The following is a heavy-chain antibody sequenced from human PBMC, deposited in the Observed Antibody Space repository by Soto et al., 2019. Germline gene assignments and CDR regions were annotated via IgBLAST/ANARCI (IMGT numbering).Heavy chain of an antibody. D-gene: IGHD1-7*01. CDR3: AGTTSHYWYYMDV. CDR1: GDSVSSNSAA. J-gene: IGHJ6*03. V-gene: IGHV6-1*01. CDR2: TYYRTRWYY. Sequence: QVQLQESGPGLVKPSQTLSLTCVISGDSVSSNSAARNWIRQSPSRGLEWLGRTYYRTRWYYDYAVSVRSRITVNPDTSKNQFSLQLTSVTPEDTAVYYCAGTTSHYWYYMDVWGKGTTVTVSS.